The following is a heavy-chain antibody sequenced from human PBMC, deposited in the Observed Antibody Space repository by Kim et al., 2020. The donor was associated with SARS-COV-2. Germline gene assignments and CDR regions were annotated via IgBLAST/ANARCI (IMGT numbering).Heavy chain of an antibody. CDR1: GFTFRSYS. Sequence: GGSLRLSCAASGFTFRSYSMNWVRQAPGKGLEWVSYISSRSNIVNYADSVKGRFTISRDNAKNSLYLQMNSLRDEDTAVYYCARITGTTYIMDVWGQGTTVTVSS. J-gene: IGHJ6*02. D-gene: IGHD1-20*01. CDR3: ARITGTTYIMDV. CDR2: ISSRSNIV. V-gene: IGHV3-48*02.